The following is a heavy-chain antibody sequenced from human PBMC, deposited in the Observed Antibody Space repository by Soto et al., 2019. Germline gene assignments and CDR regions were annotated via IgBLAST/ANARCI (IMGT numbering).Heavy chain of an antibody. D-gene: IGHD2-2*01. CDR3: ARDRCSSTSCYSWFDP. CDR1: GYSISSGYY. J-gene: IGHJ5*02. Sequence: QVQLQESGPGLVKPSETLSLTCAVSGYSISSGYYWGWIRQPPGKGLEWIGSIYHSGSTYYNPSLKSRVTISVDTSKNQFSLKLSSVTAADTAVYYCARDRCSSTSCYSWFDPWGQGTLVTVSS. CDR2: IYHSGST. V-gene: IGHV4-38-2*02.